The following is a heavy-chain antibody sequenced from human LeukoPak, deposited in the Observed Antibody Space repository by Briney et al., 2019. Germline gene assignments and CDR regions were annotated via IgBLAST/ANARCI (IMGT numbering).Heavy chain of an antibody. J-gene: IGHJ5*02. CDR3: ARHLGEGTYPMDR. Sequence: SETLSLTCTVSGASITDYYWSWIRQTPEMGLEYIGYIHISGKTYNNPSLKGRVTVSLDTSQNQFSLKLTSVTAADTAVYFCARHLGEGTYPMDRWGQGVLVTVSS. D-gene: IGHD1-26*01. CDR2: IHISGKT. V-gene: IGHV4-59*08. CDR1: GASITDYY.